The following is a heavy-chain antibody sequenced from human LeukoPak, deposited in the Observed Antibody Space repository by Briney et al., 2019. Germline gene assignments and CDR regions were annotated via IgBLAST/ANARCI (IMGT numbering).Heavy chain of an antibody. J-gene: IGHJ2*01. V-gene: IGHV4-34*01. D-gene: IGHD4-17*01. Sequence: SETLSLTCAVDGGSFSGYYWSWIRQPPGKGLEWIGEINHSGSTKYNPSLKSRVTISVDTSKNQFSLKVSSMTAADTAVYYCARAPQSDYGTHWHFDLWGRGTLVTVSS. CDR3: ARAPQSDYGTHWHFDL. CDR2: INHSGST. CDR1: GGSFSGYY.